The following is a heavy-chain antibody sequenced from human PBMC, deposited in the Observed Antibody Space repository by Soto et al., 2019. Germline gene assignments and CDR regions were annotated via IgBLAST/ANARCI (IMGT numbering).Heavy chain of an antibody. CDR2: ISYDGSNK. V-gene: IGHV3-30-3*01. D-gene: IGHD2-8*01. CDR3: ARGMVYAILRIYYYYGMDV. Sequence: AGGSLRLSCAASGFTFSSYAMHWVRQAPGKGLEWVAVISYDGSNKYYADSVKGRFTISRDNSKNTLYLQMNSLRAEDTAVYYCARGMVYAILRIYYYYGMDVWGQGTTVTVSS. J-gene: IGHJ6*02. CDR1: GFTFSSYA.